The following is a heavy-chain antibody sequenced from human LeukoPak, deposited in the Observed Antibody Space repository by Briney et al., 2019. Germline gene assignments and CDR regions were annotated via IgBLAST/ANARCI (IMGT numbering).Heavy chain of an antibody. CDR3: ARSSGYSWVCPLFDY. V-gene: IGHV6-1*01. CDR1: GDSVSTNTVA. D-gene: IGHD5-12*01. J-gene: IGHJ4*01. Sequence: SQTLSLTCAISGDSVSTNTVAWNWIRQSPSRGLEWLGRTYYRSQWYNDYALSVKSRITINPDTSKNQFSLQLNSVTPEDTAVYYCARSSGYSWVCPLFDYWGQGTLVTVSS. CDR2: TYYRSQWYN.